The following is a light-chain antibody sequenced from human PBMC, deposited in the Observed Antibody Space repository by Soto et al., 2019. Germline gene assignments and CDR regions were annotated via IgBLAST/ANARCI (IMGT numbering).Light chain of an antibody. CDR1: SSDVGGYNY. CDR3: CSYAGSYTWV. J-gene: IGLJ3*02. V-gene: IGLV2-11*01. CDR2: DVS. Sequence: QSALTQPRSVSGSPGQSVNISCIGTSSDVGGYNYVSWYQQHPGKAPKLMIYDVSKRPSGVPDRFSGSKSGNTASLTISGLQAEDEADYYCCSYAGSYTWVFGGGPKLTVL.